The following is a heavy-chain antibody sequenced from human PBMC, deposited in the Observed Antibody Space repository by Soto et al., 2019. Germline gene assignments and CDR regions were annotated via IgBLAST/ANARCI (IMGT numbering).Heavy chain of an antibody. J-gene: IGHJ4*02. Sequence: QVQLQQWGAGLLKPSETLSLTCAVYGGSFSGYYWSWIRQPPGKGLELIGEINNLGSTNYNASLMRRVTVSVDTSKNHFSLMLFSVTAADTAVYYCARGRGYCSGGSCCFDYWGQGTQVTVSS. CDR1: GGSFSGYY. CDR2: INNLGST. CDR3: ARGRGYCSGGSCCFDY. V-gene: IGHV4-34*01. D-gene: IGHD2-15*01.